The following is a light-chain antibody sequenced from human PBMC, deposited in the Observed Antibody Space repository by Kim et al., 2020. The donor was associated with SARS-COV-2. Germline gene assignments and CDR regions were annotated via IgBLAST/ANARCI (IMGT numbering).Light chain of an antibody. Sequence: ASVGDTVTITCRASQGVANALAWFQQKPGKAPKSLIYAASTLQTGVPSRFSGTGSRTYFTLTISSLQPEDSATYYCQQYNTYTWTFGQGTKVDIK. V-gene: IGKV1-16*01. CDR2: AAS. J-gene: IGKJ1*01. CDR1: QGVANA. CDR3: QQYNTYTWT.